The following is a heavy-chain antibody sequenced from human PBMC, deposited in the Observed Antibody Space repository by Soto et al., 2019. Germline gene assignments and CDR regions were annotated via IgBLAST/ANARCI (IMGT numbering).Heavy chain of an antibody. J-gene: IGHJ6*02. Sequence: SETLSLTCAVYGGSFSGYYWSWIRQPPGKGLEWIGEINHSGSTNYNPSLKSRVTISVDTSKNQFSLKLSSVTAADTAVYYCARGVTVATILNVYYYYYYGMDVWGQGTTVTVSS. CDR1: GGSFSGYY. CDR3: ARGVTVATILNVYYYYYYGMDV. CDR2: INHSGST. D-gene: IGHD5-12*01. V-gene: IGHV4-34*01.